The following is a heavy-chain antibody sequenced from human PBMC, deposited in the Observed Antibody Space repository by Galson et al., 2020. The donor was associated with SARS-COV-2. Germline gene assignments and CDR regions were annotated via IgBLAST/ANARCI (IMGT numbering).Heavy chain of an antibody. CDR2: INHSGST. V-gene: IGHV4-34*01. CDR1: GRSFSGYY. J-gene: IGHJ6*03. CDR3: ARGPQYSSSNYYSYYYMDV. Sequence: SETLSLTCAVYGRSFSGYYWSWIRHPPGKGLEWIGEINHSGSTNYNPSLKSRVTISVDTSKNQFSLRLSSVTAADTAVYYCARGPQYSSSNYYSYYYMDVWGKGTTVTISS. D-gene: IGHD6-13*01.